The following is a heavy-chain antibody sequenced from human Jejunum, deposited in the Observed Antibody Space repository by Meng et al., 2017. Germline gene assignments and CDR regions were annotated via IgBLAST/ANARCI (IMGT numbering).Heavy chain of an antibody. CDR3: ANEPGYFDWLERNWFDP. V-gene: IGHV4-39*07. CDR2: IYYSGST. J-gene: IGHJ5*02. D-gene: IGHD3-9*01. CDR1: GGSISSSSYY. Sequence: LSLTCTVSGGSISSSSYYWGWIRQPPGKGLEWIGSIYYSGSTYYNPSLKSRVTISVDTSKNQFSLKLSSLTAADTAVYFCANEPGYFDWLERNWFDPWGQGTLVTVSS.